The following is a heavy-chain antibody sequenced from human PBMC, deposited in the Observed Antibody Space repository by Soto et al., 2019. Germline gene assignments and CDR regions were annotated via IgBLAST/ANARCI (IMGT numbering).Heavy chain of an antibody. D-gene: IGHD2-15*01. J-gene: IGHJ4*02. CDR3: ARDLPYCSGGSCYSVYYFDH. Sequence: QVQLVQSGAEVKKPGASVKVSCKASGYTFTSYGISWVRQAPGQGLEWMGWISAYNGNTNYAQKLQGRVTMTTDTSTSTAYMELRSVRSDDTAVYYCARDLPYCSGGSCYSVYYFDHWGQGTLVTVSS. CDR1: GYTFTSYG. CDR2: ISAYNGNT. V-gene: IGHV1-18*01.